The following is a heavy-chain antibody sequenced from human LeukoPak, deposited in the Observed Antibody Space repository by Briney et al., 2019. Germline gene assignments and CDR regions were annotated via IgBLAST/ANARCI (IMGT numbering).Heavy chain of an antibody. D-gene: IGHD6-13*01. J-gene: IGHJ4*02. CDR2: ISYDGSNK. CDR3: ARGRIAAAGTLFDY. Sequence: GGSLRLSCAASGFTFSSYAMHWVRQAPGKGLEWAAVISYDGSNKYYADSVKGRFTISRDNSKNTLYLQMNSLRAEDTAVYYCARGRIAAAGTLFDYWGQGTLVTVSS. CDR1: GFTFSSYA. V-gene: IGHV3-30*01.